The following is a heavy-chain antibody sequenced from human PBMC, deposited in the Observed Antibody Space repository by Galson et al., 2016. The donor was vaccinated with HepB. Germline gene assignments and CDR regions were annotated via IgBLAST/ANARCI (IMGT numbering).Heavy chain of an antibody. J-gene: IGHJ6*04. Sequence: SLRLSCAASGFTFSRYGFHWVRQAPGKGLEWVAVISYDGSKKYYADSVKGRFTISRDNSKNTRYLQMNSLRVDDTAVYYCANAESPAAFFKGRVYYDMDVWGKGTTVIVSS. CDR1: GFTFSRYG. CDR3: ANAESPAAFFKGRVYYDMDV. V-gene: IGHV3-30*18. CDR2: ISYDGSKK. D-gene: IGHD2-2*01.